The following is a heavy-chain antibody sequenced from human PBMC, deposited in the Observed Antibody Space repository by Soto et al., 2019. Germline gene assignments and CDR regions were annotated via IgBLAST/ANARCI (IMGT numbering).Heavy chain of an antibody. CDR1: GGTFSTYD. D-gene: IGHD5-12*01. V-gene: IGHV1-69*01. Sequence: QVQLVQSGAEVKKPGSSVKVSCKASGGTFSTYDICWVRQAPGQGLEWMGGIIPLFGTENYAKKFQGRATIIADESTRTAYMELRRLKSEDTAVYYCAINEGTDGYKFAYWGQGTLVTVSS. J-gene: IGHJ4*02. CDR3: AINEGTDGYKFAY. CDR2: IIPLFGTE.